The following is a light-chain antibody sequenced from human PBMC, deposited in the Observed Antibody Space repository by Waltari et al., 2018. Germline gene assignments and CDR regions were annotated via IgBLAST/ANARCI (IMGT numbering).Light chain of an antibody. J-gene: IGKJ1*01. CDR2: GAS. Sequence: DIVMTQSPATLSVSPGERATLSCRASQSIGSNLAWYQHKPGQAPRFLIYGASTRATGIPVRFSGSGSGTEFTLTISSLQSADFAVYFCQQYNNWPETFGRGTKVEIK. CDR3: QQYNNWPET. CDR1: QSIGSN. V-gene: IGKV3-15*01.